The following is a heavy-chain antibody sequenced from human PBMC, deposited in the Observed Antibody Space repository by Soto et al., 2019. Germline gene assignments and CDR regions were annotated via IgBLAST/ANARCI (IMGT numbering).Heavy chain of an antibody. J-gene: IGHJ4*02. Sequence: QVPLVESGGGVVQPGRSLRLSCAASGFTFSSYAMHWVRQAPGKGLEWVAVISYDGSNKYYADSVKGRFTISRDNSKNTLYLQMNSLRAEDTAVYYCARELSIAAAGTGFDYWGQGTLVTVSS. CDR3: ARELSIAAAGTGFDY. CDR2: ISYDGSNK. D-gene: IGHD6-13*01. CDR1: GFTFSSYA. V-gene: IGHV3-30-3*01.